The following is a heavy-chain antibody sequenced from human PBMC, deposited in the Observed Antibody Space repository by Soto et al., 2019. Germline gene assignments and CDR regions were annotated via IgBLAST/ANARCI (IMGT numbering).Heavy chain of an antibody. J-gene: IGHJ4*02. CDR2: ISGSGGST. Sequence: GGSLRLSCAASGFTFSSYAMSWVRQAPGKGLEWVSAISGSGGSTYYADSVKGRFTISRDNSKNTLYLQMNSLRAEDTAVYYCAKEPYSRGSYYKPEAEFFDYWGQGTLVTVSS. CDR1: GFTFSSYA. V-gene: IGHV3-23*01. D-gene: IGHD1-26*01. CDR3: AKEPYSRGSYYKPEAEFFDY.